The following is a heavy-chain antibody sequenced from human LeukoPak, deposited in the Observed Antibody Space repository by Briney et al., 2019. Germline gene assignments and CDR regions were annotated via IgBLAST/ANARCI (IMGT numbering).Heavy chain of an antibody. CDR1: GFIFSSYS. V-gene: IGHV3-21*06. J-gene: IGHJ3*01. D-gene: IGHD3-16*01. CDR3: ARVNWADAFDL. CDR2: ITGGDPSM. Sequence: GGSLRLSCEAPGFIFSSYSMDWVRQAPGKGLEWVSSITGGDPSMNYADSVRGRFTISRDNAKSSLYLQMNSLRGEDTAMYYCARVNWADAFDLWGLGTMVTVSS.